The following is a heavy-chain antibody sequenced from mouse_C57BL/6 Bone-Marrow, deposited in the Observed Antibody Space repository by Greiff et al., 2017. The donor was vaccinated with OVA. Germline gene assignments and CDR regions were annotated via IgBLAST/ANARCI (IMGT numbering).Heavy chain of an antibody. D-gene: IGHD1-1*01. CDR3: ARHDGSSYYAMDY. V-gene: IGHV1-81*01. J-gene: IGHJ4*01. Sequence: VQLQQSGAELARPGASVKLSCKASGYTFTSYGISWVKQSTGQGLEWIGEIYPRSGNTYYNEKFKGKATLTADKSSSTAYMELRSLTSEDSAVYFCARHDGSSYYAMDYWGQGTSVTVSS. CDR1: GYTFTSYG. CDR2: IYPRSGNT.